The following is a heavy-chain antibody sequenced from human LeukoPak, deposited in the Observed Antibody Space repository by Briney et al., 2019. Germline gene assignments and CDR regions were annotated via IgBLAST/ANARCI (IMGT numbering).Heavy chain of an antibody. Sequence: GGSLRLSCAVSGFTFSSYGMHWVRQAPGKGLEWVAFIRYDGSNKYYADSVKGRFTISRDNSKNTLYLQMNSLRAEDTAVYYCAKDERDPSCSSTSCYLDYWGQGTLVTVSS. CDR2: IRYDGSNK. J-gene: IGHJ4*02. CDR1: GFTFSSYG. V-gene: IGHV3-30*02. D-gene: IGHD2-2*01. CDR3: AKDERDPSCSSTSCYLDY.